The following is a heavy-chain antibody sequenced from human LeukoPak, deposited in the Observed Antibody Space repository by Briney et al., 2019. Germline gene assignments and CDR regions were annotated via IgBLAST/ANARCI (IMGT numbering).Heavy chain of an antibody. Sequence: PGGSLRLSCAASGFTFDDYAMHWVRQAPGKGLEWVSGISWNSGSIGYADSVKGRFTISKDNSKNSLYLQMNSLRAEDAAIYYCARSSSFWVTSGIDYWGQGTLVTVSS. CDR2: ISWNSGSI. CDR3: ARSSSFWVTSGIDY. CDR1: GFTFDDYA. J-gene: IGHJ4*02. V-gene: IGHV3-9*01. D-gene: IGHD4-17*01.